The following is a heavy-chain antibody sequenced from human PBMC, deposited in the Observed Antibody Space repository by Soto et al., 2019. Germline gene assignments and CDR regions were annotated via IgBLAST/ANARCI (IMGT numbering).Heavy chain of an antibody. V-gene: IGHV1-69*06. J-gene: IGHJ4*02. CDR1: GGTFNSYL. D-gene: IGHD2-2*01. Sequence: QVQLVQSGAEVKNPGSSVKVSCKTSGGTFNSYLMNWGRKAPGQGLGWMGGIIPAFGTAKYAQKFQGRVTITADKSTTTAYMELRTLTSEDTAVYYCARGLDQPPVGLYFDTWGQGTLVTVSS. CDR2: IIPAFGTA. CDR3: ARGLDQPPVGLYFDT.